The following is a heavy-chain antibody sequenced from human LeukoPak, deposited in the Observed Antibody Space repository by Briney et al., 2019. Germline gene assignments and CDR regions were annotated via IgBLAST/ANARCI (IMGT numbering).Heavy chain of an antibody. V-gene: IGHV3-7*01. CDR2: IKQDGSEK. J-gene: IGHJ4*02. CDR1: GFTFGSYW. CDR3: ARDRYYDSSGYYYSFDY. D-gene: IGHD3-22*01. Sequence: PGGSLRLSCAASGFTFGSYWMSWVRQAPGKGLEWVANIKQDGSEKYYVDSVKGRFTISRDNAKNSLYLQMNSLRAEDTAVYYCARDRYYDSSGYYYSFDYWGQGTLVTVSS.